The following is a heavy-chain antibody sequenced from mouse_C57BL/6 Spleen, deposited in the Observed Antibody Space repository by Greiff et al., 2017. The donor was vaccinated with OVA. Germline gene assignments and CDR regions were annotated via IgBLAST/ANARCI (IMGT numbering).Heavy chain of an antibody. Sequence: EVQLQQSGPELVKPGASVKMSCKASGYTFTDYYMPWVKQSHGQSLEWIGYINPNNGGTSYNQKFKGKATLTENKSSSTAYMELRSLTSEDSAVYYCANRNYGDYAMDYWGQGTSVTVSS. CDR1: GYTFTDYY. J-gene: IGHJ4*01. CDR3: ANRNYGDYAMDY. D-gene: IGHD2-5*01. CDR2: INPNNGGT. V-gene: IGHV1-22*01.